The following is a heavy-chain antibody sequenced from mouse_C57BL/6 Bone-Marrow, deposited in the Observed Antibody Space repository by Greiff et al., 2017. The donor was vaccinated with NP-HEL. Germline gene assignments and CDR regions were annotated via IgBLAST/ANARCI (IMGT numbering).Heavy chain of an antibody. CDR2: ISSGGSYT. Sequence: VQLKESGGDLVKPGGSLKLSCAASGFTFSSYGMSWVRQTPDKRLEWVATISSGGSYTYYPDSVKGRFTISRDNAKNTLYLQMSSLKSEDTAMYYCARHGYDGFAYWGQGTLVTVSA. V-gene: IGHV5-6*01. J-gene: IGHJ3*01. CDR3: ARHGYDGFAY. CDR1: GFTFSSYG. D-gene: IGHD2-2*01.